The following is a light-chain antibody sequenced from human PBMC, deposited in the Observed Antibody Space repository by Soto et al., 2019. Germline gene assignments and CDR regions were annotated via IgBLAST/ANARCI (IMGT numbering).Light chain of an antibody. J-gene: IGLJ1*01. CDR3: GTWENSLSVLYV. Sequence: QSALTQPPSVSAAPGQKVTISCSGSSSNIGNNYVSWYQHLPGTAPKLLIYDNNKRPSGIPDRFSGSKSGTSATLGITGLQARDEADYYCGTWENSLSVLYVFGPGTKVTVL. CDR2: DNN. V-gene: IGLV1-51*01. CDR1: SSNIGNNY.